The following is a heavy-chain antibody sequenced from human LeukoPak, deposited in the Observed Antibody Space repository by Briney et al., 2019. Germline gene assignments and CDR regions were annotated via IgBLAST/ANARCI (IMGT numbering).Heavy chain of an antibody. CDR1: GGSVSGYY. CDR2: IYFSGSP. D-gene: IGHD1-26*01. CDR3: ARGALVRAPPCNFDS. V-gene: IGHV4-59*02. J-gene: IGHJ4*02. Sequence: PSETLSLTCTVSGGSVSGYYWSWIRQPPGKGLEWIGYIYFSGSPNYNPSLKSRVTISVDTSKNQFSLKLSSVTAADTAVYYCARGALVRAPPCNFDSWGQGTLVTVSS.